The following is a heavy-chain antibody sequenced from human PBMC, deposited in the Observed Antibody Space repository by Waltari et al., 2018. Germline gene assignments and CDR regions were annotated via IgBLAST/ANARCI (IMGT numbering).Heavy chain of an antibody. V-gene: IGHV1-46*01. J-gene: IGHJ4*02. CDR3: ASLVAVAGAFDY. CDR2: INPGGGRT. Sequence: VQLVESGGGLIQPGGSLRLSCAASGFTVSSNYMSWVRQAPGKGVEGMGIINPGGGRTSYAQKFQGRGTMTRDTSTSTVYMELSSLRSEDTAVHYCASLVAVAGAFDYWGQGTLVTVSS. CDR1: GFTVSSNY. D-gene: IGHD6-19*01.